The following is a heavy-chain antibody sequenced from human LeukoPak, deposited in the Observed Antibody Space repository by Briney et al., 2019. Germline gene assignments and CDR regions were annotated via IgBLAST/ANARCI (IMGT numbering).Heavy chain of an antibody. Sequence: SETLSLTCAVYGGSFRGYYWSWIRQPPGKGLEWIGEINHSGSTNYNPSLKSRVTISVDTSKNQFSLKLSSVTAADTAVYYCARGLRGYCSGRSCYPRAYYFDYWGQGTLVTVSS. CDR2: INHSGST. V-gene: IGHV4-34*01. CDR1: GGSFRGYY. CDR3: ARGLRGYCSGRSCYPRAYYFDY. D-gene: IGHD2-15*01. J-gene: IGHJ4*02.